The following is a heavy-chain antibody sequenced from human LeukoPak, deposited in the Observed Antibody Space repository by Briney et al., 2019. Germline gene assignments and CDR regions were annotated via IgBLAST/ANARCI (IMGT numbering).Heavy chain of an antibody. CDR2: IKQDGSDK. J-gene: IGHJ4*02. Sequence: PGGSLSLSCAASGFPFSSYWMSWVRQAPGKGLEGVANIKQDGSDKYYVDSVKGRFTISRDNAKNSLYLQLNSLRADGTAVYYCARLTGTTGFDYWGQGTLVTVSS. CDR1: GFPFSSYW. V-gene: IGHV3-7*01. D-gene: IGHD1-1*01. CDR3: ARLTGTTGFDY.